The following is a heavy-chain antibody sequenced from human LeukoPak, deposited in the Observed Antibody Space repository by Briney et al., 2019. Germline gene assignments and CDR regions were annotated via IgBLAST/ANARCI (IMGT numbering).Heavy chain of an antibody. CDR1: GGAINSGSHY. J-gene: IGHJ3*02. CDR3: ARGPYSYDSSGAFDI. V-gene: IGHV4-61*02. D-gene: IGHD3-22*01. Sequence: PSETLSLTCTVSGGAINSGSHYWSWIRQSAGKGLEWIGRIYYSGSTYYNPSLKSRVTISVDTSKNQFSLKLSSVTAADTAVYFCARGPYSYDSSGAFDIWGQGTMVTVSS. CDR2: IYYSGST.